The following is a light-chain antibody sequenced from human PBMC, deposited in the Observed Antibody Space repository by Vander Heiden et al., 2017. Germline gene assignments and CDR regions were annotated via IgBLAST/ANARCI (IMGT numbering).Light chain of an antibody. CDR2: ENN. CDR1: SSNIGARYD. CDR3: QSYDSSLSGYV. J-gene: IGLJ1*01. Sequence: QSVLTQPPSVSGAPGHRVTISCTGSSSNIGARYDVHWYQQLPGTVPKLLIYENNNRPSGVPDRFSGSKSGTSASLAITGLQAEDEADYYCQSYDSSLSGYVFGTGTKVNVL. V-gene: IGLV1-40*01.